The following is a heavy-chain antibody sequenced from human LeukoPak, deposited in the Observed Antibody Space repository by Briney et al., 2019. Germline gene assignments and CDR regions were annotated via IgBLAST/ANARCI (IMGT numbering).Heavy chain of an antibody. J-gene: IGHJ4*02. CDR2: INPSGGST. CDR3: ARDIGYSGYVDY. V-gene: IGHV1-46*01. Sequence: ASVKVSCKASGYTFTSYPLHWVRQAPGQGLEWMGIINPSGGSTNCAQKFQGRVTMTRDTSTSTVYMELSSLTSEDTAVYYCARDIGYSGYVDYWGQGTLVTVSS. CDR1: GYTFTSYP. D-gene: IGHD5-12*01.